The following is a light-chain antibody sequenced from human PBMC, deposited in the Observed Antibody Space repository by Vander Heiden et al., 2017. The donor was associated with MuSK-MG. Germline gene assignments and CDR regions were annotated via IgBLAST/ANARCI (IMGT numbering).Light chain of an antibody. V-gene: IGKV1-5*03. CDR2: KAS. Sequence: DIQMTQSPSTLSASVGDRVTITCRASQSISSWLAWYQPKPGKAPKLLIYKASNLQSGVPSRFSGSGSGTEFTLTISSLQPDDFSTYYCQHYDSYLWTFGQGTKVEIK. CDR1: QSISSW. CDR3: QHYDSYLWT. J-gene: IGKJ1*01.